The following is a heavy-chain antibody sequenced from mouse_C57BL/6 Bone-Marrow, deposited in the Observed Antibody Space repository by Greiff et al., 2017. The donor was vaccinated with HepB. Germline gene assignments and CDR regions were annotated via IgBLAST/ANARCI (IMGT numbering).Heavy chain of an antibody. D-gene: IGHD2-1*01. J-gene: IGHJ2*01. Sequence: QVQLQQSGAELVMPGASVKLSCKASGYTFTSYWMHWVKQRPGQGLEWIGEIDPSDSYTNYNQKFKGKSTLTVDKSSSTAYMQLSSLTSEDSAVYDCARYGNYPHFDYWGQGTTLTVSS. V-gene: IGHV1-69*01. CDR2: IDPSDSYT. CDR1: GYTFTSYW. CDR3: ARYGNYPHFDY.